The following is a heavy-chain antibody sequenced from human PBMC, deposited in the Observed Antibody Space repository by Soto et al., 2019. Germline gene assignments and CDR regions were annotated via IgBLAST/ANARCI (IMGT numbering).Heavy chain of an antibody. CDR3: AKDKVGVTYYFDY. J-gene: IGHJ4*02. CDR1: GFTFDDYA. D-gene: IGHD2-21*02. CDR2: ISWNSGSI. Sequence: LSCAASGFTFDDYAMHWVRQAPGKGLEWVSGISWNSGSIGYADSVKGRFTISRDNAKNSLYLQMNSLRAEDTALYYCAKDKVGVTYYFDYWGQGTLVTVSS. V-gene: IGHV3-9*01.